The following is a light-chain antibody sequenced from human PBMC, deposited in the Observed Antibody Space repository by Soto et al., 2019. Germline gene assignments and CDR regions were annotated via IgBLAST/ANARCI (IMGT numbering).Light chain of an antibody. CDR2: DAS. J-gene: IGKJ4*01. CDR1: QSVSSY. Sequence: EIVLTQSPATLSLSPGERATLSCRASQSVSSYLAWYQQKPGQAPRLLIYDASNRATGIPARFSGSGSGTDFTLTISSLEPEDFEVYYCQQRSNWPPTFGGGTKVKIK. CDR3: QQRSNWPPT. V-gene: IGKV3-11*01.